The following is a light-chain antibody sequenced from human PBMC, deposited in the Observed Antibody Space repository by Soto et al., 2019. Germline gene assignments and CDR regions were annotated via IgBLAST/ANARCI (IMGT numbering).Light chain of an antibody. CDR2: KVS. V-gene: IGKV1-5*03. CDR1: RSLNGW. Sequence: DFQMTQCPSTLSASVGDRVTITCRASRSLNGWLAWYQQKPGQAPKLLIYKVSTLESGVPSRFSGSGSGTEFPLTISILQPDYAATYYCQRYYGAWTFGQGTKVEIK. J-gene: IGKJ1*01. CDR3: QRYYGAWT.